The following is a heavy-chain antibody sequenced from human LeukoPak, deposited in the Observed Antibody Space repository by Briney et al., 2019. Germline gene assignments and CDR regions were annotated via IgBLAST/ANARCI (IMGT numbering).Heavy chain of an antibody. D-gene: IGHD3-3*01. Sequence: ASVKVSCKASGYTFTSYYMHWVRQAPGQGLEWMGIINPSGGSTSYAQKFQGRVTMTRDMSTSTVYMGLSSLRSEDTAVYYCARDESHSITIFGVVIAIGSGLGNYWGQGTLVTVSS. V-gene: IGHV1-46*01. CDR2: INPSGGST. J-gene: IGHJ4*02. CDR1: GYTFTSYY. CDR3: ARDESHSITIFGVVIAIGSGLGNY.